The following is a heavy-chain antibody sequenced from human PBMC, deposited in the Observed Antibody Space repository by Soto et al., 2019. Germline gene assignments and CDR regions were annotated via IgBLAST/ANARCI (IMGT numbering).Heavy chain of an antibody. Sequence: QVQLVESGGGVVQPGRSLRLSCAASGFAFSNYGMFWVRQAPGKGLEWVAAILYDGSLQFYADSVKGRFTISRVNPKNTLYLQMNSLRAEDTAVYYCAKDQAYCTNGVCLYNWFDSWGQGALVTVSS. CDR2: ILYDGSLQ. D-gene: IGHD2-8*01. V-gene: IGHV3-30*18. CDR1: GFAFSNYG. CDR3: AKDQAYCTNGVCLYNWFDS. J-gene: IGHJ5*01.